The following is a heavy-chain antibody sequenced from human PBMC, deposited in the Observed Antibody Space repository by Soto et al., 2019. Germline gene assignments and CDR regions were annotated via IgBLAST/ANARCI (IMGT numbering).Heavy chain of an antibody. V-gene: IGHV1-69*13. CDR3: ARRGLYYYDSSGYYPDALDI. CDR1: GGTLSSYA. CDR2: IIPIFGTA. J-gene: IGHJ3*02. D-gene: IGHD3-22*01. Sequence: SVKVSCKASGGTLSSYAISWVRQAPGQGLEWMGGIIPIFGTANYAQKFQGRVTITADESTSTAYMELSSLRSEDTAVYYCARRGLYYYDSSGYYPDALDIWGHGT.